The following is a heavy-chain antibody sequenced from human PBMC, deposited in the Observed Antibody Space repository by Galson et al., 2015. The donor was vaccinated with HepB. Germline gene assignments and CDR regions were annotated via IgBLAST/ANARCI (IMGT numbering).Heavy chain of an antibody. CDR1: GFTFSYYA. CDR2: ITPSGDNT. D-gene: IGHD6-19*01. V-gene: IGHV3-23*01. Sequence: SLRLSCAASGFTFSYYAMSWVRQAPGKGLEWISAITPSGDNTYSADSMKGRFTISRVNSRNTLFLQMNNLRADDTAIYFCAKVFPEKTDGWYRQALYYFDSWGQGTRVTVSS. CDR3: AKVFPEKTDGWYRQALYYFDS. J-gene: IGHJ4*02.